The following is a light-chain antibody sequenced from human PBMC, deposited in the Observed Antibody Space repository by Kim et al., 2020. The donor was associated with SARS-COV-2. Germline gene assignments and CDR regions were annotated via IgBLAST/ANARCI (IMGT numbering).Light chain of an antibody. CDR3: SSYTSSSTLVV. J-gene: IGLJ2*01. CDR2: DVS. Sequence: QSITISCTATSSDVGGYNYVSWYQHHPGKAPNLMIYDVSNRPSGVSNRFSGSKSGNTASLTISGLHAEDESDYYCSSYTSSSTLVVFGGGTQLTVL. V-gene: IGLV2-14*01. CDR1: SSDVGGYNY.